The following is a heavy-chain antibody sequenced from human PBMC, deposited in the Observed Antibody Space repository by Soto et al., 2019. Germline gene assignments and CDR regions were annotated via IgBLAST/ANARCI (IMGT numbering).Heavy chain of an antibody. CDR3: AKDLWRDTRRFDC. CDR2: ISYDGTNK. D-gene: IGHD2-21*01. J-gene: IGHJ4*02. CDR1: GFTFSTYG. Sequence: GGSLRLSCAASGFTFSTYGMHWVRQAPGKGLEWVALISYDGTNKYYADSVKGRFTISRDNFKNTLYLQMNSLRAEDTAVYYCAKDLWRDTRRFDCWGQGT. V-gene: IGHV3-30*18.